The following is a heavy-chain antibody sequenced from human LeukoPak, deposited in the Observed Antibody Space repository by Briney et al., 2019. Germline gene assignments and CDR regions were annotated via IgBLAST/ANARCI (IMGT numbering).Heavy chain of an antibody. J-gene: IGHJ4*02. CDR2: ISHDGKKE. CDR3: ARDVAATGTYTDY. V-gene: IGHV3-30*04. Sequence: GGSLRLSCTASGFTFSNYAIHWVRQSPGKGLEWVAVISHDGKKESYSDSVKGRFTVSRDNLKNTLYLQMNSLRAEDTAVYYCARDVAATGTYTDYWGQGTLVTVSS. CDR1: GFTFSNYA. D-gene: IGHD6-13*01.